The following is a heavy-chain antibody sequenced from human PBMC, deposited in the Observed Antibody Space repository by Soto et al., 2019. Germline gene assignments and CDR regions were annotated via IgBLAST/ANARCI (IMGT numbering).Heavy chain of an antibody. D-gene: IGHD3-3*01. CDR2: IRNDGSHK. J-gene: IGHJ6*02. CDR1: GFSFSSYV. CDR3: ARVYDGWAYGCYYYYGVDV. V-gene: IGHV3-33*01. Sequence: QAQLVESGGGVVQPGRSLRVSCVASGFSFSSYVMQWVRQAPGKGLEWVAVIRNDGSHKNYADSVKGRFTISRDNSADTVELQMNSLRAEDTAIYYCARVYDGWAYGCYYYYGVDVWGRGTTVTVSS.